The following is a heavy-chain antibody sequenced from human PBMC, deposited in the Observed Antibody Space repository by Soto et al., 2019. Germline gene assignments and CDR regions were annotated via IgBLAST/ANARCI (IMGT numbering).Heavy chain of an antibody. CDR3: ARDKMPPIRFLEWLLRHGMAV. CDR1: GYTFTSYA. CDR2: INAGNGKT. Sequence: QVQLVQSGAEVKKPGASVKVSCKASGYTFTSYAMHWVRQAPGQRLEWMGWINAGNGKTKYSQKFQGRVTITRDTSASTAYMELSSLRSEDTAVYYCARDKMPPIRFLEWLLRHGMAVWGQGTTVTVSS. J-gene: IGHJ6*02. V-gene: IGHV1-3*01. D-gene: IGHD3-3*01.